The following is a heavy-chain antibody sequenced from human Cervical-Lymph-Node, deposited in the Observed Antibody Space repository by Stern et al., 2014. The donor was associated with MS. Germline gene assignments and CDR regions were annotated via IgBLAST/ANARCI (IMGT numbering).Heavy chain of an antibody. Sequence: VQLLESGAEVKKPGASVKVSCKASGYTFTAYFIHWVRQAPGQGLEWMGWISTDTGGANYAQRFQGRFTMTRDTSISTAYMELSRLRSDDTAVYYCARDRGSHSDYWGQGTLVTVSS. D-gene: IGHD1-26*01. CDR2: ISTDTGGA. J-gene: IGHJ4*02. CDR3: ARDRGSHSDY. V-gene: IGHV1-2*02. CDR1: GYTFTAYF.